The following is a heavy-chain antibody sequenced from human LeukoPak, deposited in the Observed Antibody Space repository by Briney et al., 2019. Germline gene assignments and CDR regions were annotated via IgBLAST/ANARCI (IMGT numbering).Heavy chain of an antibody. J-gene: IGHJ3*02. D-gene: IGHD3-16*02. V-gene: IGHV4-59*12. CDR1: GGSIRNDY. CDR3: ARSNYVWGSYRPRQSDAFDI. Sequence: SETLSLTCAVSGGSIRNDYWSWIRQPPGKGLEWIAYINYSGSTNYNPSLESRVTISVDTSKNQFSLKLSPVTAADTAVYYCARSNYVWGSYRPRQSDAFDIWGQGTMVTVSS. CDR2: INYSGST.